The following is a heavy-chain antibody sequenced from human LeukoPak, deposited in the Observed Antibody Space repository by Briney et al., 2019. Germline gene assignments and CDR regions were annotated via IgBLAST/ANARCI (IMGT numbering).Heavy chain of an antibody. CDR3: AKDGGAIFGVVTTGVLDY. V-gene: IGHV3-30*02. J-gene: IGHJ4*02. CDR1: GFTFSSYD. CDR2: IRYDGSNK. Sequence: PGGSLRLSCAASGFTFSSYDMHWVRQAPGKGLEWVAFIRYDGSNKYYADSVKGRFTISRDNSKNTLYLQMNSLRAEDTAVYYCAKDGGAIFGVVTTGVLDYWGQGTLVTVSS. D-gene: IGHD3-3*01.